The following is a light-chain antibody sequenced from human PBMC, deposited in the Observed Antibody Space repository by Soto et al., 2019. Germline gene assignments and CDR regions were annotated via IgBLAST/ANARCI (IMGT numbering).Light chain of an antibody. J-gene: IGLJ1*01. CDR1: SSDIGAFNH. V-gene: IGLV2-14*03. CDR3: TSYTGSNTLEV. CDR2: DVI. Sequence: QSALTQPASVSDSPGQSITISCIGTSSDIGAFNHVSWHQQHPGKAPKLIIYDVINRPSGVSNRFSGSKTGNTASLIISGLQAEDEADYFCTSYTGSNTLEVFGPGTKLTVL.